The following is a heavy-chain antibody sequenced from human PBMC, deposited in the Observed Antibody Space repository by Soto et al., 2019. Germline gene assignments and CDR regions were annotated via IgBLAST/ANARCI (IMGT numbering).Heavy chain of an antibody. Sequence: PSETLSLTCTVSGGSISSSSYYWGWIRQPPGKGLEWIGSIYYSGSTYYNPSLKSRVTISVDTSKNQFSLKLSSVTAADTAVYYCARHFYDFWSGYYSAPAEYYFDYWGQGTLVTVSS. V-gene: IGHV4-39*01. CDR2: IYYSGST. D-gene: IGHD3-3*01. J-gene: IGHJ4*02. CDR3: ARHFYDFWSGYYSAPAEYYFDY. CDR1: GGSISSSSYY.